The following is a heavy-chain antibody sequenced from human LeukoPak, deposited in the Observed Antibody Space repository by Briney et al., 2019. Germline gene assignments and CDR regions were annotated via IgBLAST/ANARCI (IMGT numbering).Heavy chain of an antibody. D-gene: IGHD3-22*01. V-gene: IGHV3-48*03. CDR2: ISSSGSTI. CDR1: GFTFSSYE. Sequence: GGSLRLSCAASGFTFSSYEMNWVRQAPGKGLEWVSYISSSGSTISYADSVKGRFTISRDNSKNMVYLQMNSLRAEDTAVYYCARSPGSYYYDRDGAFDIWGQGTMVTVSS. J-gene: IGHJ3*02. CDR3: ARSPGSYYYDRDGAFDI.